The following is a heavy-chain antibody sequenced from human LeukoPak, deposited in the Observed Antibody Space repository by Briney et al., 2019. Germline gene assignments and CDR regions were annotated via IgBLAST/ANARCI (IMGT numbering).Heavy chain of an antibody. Sequence: GGSLRLSCAASGFTFSNAWMSWVRQAPGKGLEWVGRIKSKTDGGTTDYAAPVKGRFTISRDDSKNTLYLQMNSLKTEDTAVYYCTTGPTYYDFWSGYLYWGQGTLVTVSS. CDR3: TTGPTYYDFWSGYLY. CDR1: GFTFSNAW. J-gene: IGHJ4*02. CDR2: IKSKTDGGTT. D-gene: IGHD3-3*01. V-gene: IGHV3-15*01.